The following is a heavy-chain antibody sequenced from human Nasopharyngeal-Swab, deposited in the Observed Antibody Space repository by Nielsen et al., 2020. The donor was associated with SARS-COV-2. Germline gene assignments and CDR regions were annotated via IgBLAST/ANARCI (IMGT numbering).Heavy chain of an antibody. D-gene: IGHD4-17*01. Sequence: LRLSCAISGDSVSSSSAAWNWIRQSPSRGLEWLERTYYRSKWYNDYAVSVKSRITINPDTSKNQFSLHLNSVTPEDTAVYYCARARGAYGDYYYYYYTDVWGKGTTVTVSS. CDR2: TYYRSKWYN. V-gene: IGHV6-1*01. J-gene: IGHJ6*03. CDR3: ARARGAYGDYYYYYYTDV. CDR1: GDSVSSSSAA.